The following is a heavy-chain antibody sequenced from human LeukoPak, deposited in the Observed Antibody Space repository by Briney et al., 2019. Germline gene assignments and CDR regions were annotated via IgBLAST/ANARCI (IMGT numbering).Heavy chain of an antibody. D-gene: IGHD3-9*01. J-gene: IGHJ4*02. CDR1: GFTFSSYW. V-gene: IGHV3-74*01. CDR3: AKSMDILTGYLWSLDY. Sequence: PGGSLRLSCTASGFTFSSYWMDWVRQAPGKGLVWVSRISNDASSTTYADSVKGRFTISRDNSKNTLYLQMNSLRAEDTAVYYCAKSMDILTGYLWSLDYWGQGTLVTVSS. CDR2: ISNDASST.